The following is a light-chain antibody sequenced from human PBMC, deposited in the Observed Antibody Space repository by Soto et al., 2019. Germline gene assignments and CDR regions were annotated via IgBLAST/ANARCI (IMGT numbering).Light chain of an antibody. V-gene: IGKV1-27*01. CDR2: GAS. J-gene: IGKJ5*01. CDR1: QDIINH. Sequence: DIQMTQSPSSLSASVGDTVTITCRASQDIINHLAWYQQRPGKVPNLLIYGASTLHSGVPSRFRGSGSGTHFTLTISSLQPEDVATYYYQNDHRALGTFGQGTRLEIK. CDR3: QNDHRALGT.